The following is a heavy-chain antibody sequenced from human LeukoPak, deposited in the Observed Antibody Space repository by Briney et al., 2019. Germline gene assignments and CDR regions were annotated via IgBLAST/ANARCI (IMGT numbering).Heavy chain of an antibody. CDR3: XXXXXXYGYRCLDY. CDR1: GFTFSSYG. V-gene: IGHV3-33*01. D-gene: IGHD5-18*01. CDR2: IWYDGSNK. Sequence: GGSLRLSCAASGFTFSSYGMHWVRQAPGKGLEWVAVIWYDGSNKYYADSVKGRFTISRDNSKNTLYLQMNSLRAEDTAVYYXXXXXXXYGYRCLDYWGQGTLVTVSS. J-gene: IGHJ4*02.